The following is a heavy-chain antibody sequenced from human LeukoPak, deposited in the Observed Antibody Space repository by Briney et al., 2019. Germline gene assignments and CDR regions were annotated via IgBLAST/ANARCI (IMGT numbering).Heavy chain of an antibody. CDR2: IKQDGNEK. J-gene: IGHJ4*02. D-gene: IGHD4-17*01. V-gene: IGHV3-7*01. CDR3: ASSNDYGDYGFDY. CDR1: GFRFNTYW. Sequence: PGGSLRLSCAASGFRFNTYWMSWVRQAPGKGLEWVANIKQDGNEKYYADSVKGRFTISRDNGKNSLDLQMNSLRADDTAVYYCASSNDYGDYGFDYWGQGTLVTVSS.